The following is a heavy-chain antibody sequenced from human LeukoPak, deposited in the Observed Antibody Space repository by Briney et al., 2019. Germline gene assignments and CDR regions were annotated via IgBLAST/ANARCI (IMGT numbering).Heavy chain of an antibody. J-gene: IGHJ4*02. CDR3: AREGVNDASGSYYYFDY. Sequence: AVYLRRSCAASGFTVSNAMSGVRQAPGKGLERVSTIRGSGGRTFYADSVKGRVTISRDNSKNTLYLQMNSLRAEDSAVYFCAREGVNDASGSYYYFDYWGQGTLVTVSS. CDR1: GFTVSNA. V-gene: IGHV3-23*01. CDR2: IRGSGGRT. D-gene: IGHD3-10*01.